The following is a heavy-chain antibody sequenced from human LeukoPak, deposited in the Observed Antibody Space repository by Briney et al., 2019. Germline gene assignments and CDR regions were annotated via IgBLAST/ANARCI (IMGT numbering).Heavy chain of an antibody. CDR1: GYTFIGYY. D-gene: IGHD7-27*01. J-gene: IGHJ3*02. Sequence: GASETVSCKASGYTFIGYYMHWVRQAPGQGLEWMGWINPNSGGTNHAQKFQGRVTMTRDTSISTAYLELSRLTSDDTAVYFCARGMNWGSLHGAFDIWGQGTMVTVSS. CDR3: ARGMNWGSLHGAFDI. CDR2: INPNSGGT. V-gene: IGHV1-2*02.